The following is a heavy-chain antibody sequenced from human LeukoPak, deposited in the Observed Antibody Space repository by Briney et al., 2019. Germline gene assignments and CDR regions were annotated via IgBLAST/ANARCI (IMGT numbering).Heavy chain of an antibody. V-gene: IGHV1-18*01. Sequence: ASVKVSCKASGGTFSSYAISWVRQAPGQGLEWMGWISAYNGNTNYAQKLQGRVTMTTDTSTSTAYMELRSLRSDDTAVYYCARAYSSSSTIDYWGQGTLVTVSS. CDR2: ISAYNGNT. CDR3: ARAYSSSSTIDY. D-gene: IGHD6-6*01. J-gene: IGHJ4*02. CDR1: GGTFSSYA.